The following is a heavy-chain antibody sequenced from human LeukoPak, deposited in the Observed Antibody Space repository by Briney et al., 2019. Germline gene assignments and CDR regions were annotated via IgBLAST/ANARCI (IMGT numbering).Heavy chain of an antibody. D-gene: IGHD5-18*01. Sequence: GGSLRLSCAASGLTFSTYAMSWVRQAPGKGLEWVSGISGSGGSTYYADSVKGRFTISRGNSKNTLYLQMTSLRAEDSAVYYCAKDAVSGYNYGYSYFDYWGQGTLVTVSS. CDR1: GLTFSTYA. CDR2: ISGSGGST. V-gene: IGHV3-23*01. J-gene: IGHJ4*02. CDR3: AKDAVSGYNYGYSYFDY.